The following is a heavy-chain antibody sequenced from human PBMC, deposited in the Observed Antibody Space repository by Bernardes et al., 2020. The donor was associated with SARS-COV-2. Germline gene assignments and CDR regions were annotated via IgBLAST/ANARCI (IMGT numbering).Heavy chain of an antibody. V-gene: IGHV3-7*01. CDR2: IKQDGSEK. CDR3: ARAESSGPSLLGYGMDV. J-gene: IGHJ6*02. D-gene: IGHD6-19*01. Sequence: GSLRLSCAASGFTFSRYWMRWVRPAPGKGLEWVANIKQDGSEKYYVDSVKGRFTISRDNAKNTLYLQMNSLRAEDTAVYYCARAESSGPSLLGYGMDVWGQGTTVTVSS. CDR1: GFTFSRYW.